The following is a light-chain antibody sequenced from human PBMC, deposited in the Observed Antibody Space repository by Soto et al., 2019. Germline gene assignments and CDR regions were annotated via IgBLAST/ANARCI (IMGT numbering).Light chain of an antibody. V-gene: IGLV2-8*01. CDR3: NSYVVSDTWV. Sequence: QSALTQPPSASGSPGQSVTISCTGTSSDVGGYNQVSWYQQHPGKAPKLMIYEVNKRPSGVPDRFSGSKSGNTAFLTVSGLQAEDEADYYCNSYVVSDTWVFSGGTKLTVL. CDR2: EVN. J-gene: IGLJ3*02. CDR1: SSDVGGYNQ.